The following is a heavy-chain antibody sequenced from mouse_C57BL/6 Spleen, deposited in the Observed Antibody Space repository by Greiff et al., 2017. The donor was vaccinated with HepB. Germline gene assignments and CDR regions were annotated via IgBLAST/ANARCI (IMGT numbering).Heavy chain of an antibody. CDR3: ARGWDSSGYLCY. CDR1: GYTFTSYW. Sequence: QVQLQQPGAELVKPGASVKLSCKASGYTFTSYWMQWVKQRPGQGLEWIGEIDPSDSYTNYNQKFKGKATLTVDTSSSTAYMQLSSLTSEDSAVYYCARGWDSSGYLCYWGQGTTLTVSS. J-gene: IGHJ2*01. D-gene: IGHD3-2*02. V-gene: IGHV1-50*01. CDR2: IDPSDSYT.